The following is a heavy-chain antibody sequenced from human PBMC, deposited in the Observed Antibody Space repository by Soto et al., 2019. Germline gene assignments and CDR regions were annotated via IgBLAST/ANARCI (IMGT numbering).Heavy chain of an antibody. CDR2: IYYSGST. CDR1: GGSISSYY. Sequence: SETLSLTCTVSGGSISSYYWSWIRQPPGKGLEWIGYIYYSGSTNYNPSLKSRVTISVDTSKNQFSLKLSSVTAANTAVYYCARERSSDYSSWFDPWGQGTLVTVSS. D-gene: IGHD6-13*01. CDR3: ARERSSDYSSWFDP. V-gene: IGHV4-59*01. J-gene: IGHJ5*02.